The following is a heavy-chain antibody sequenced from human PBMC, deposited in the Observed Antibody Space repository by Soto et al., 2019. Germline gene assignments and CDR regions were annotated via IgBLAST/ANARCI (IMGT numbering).Heavy chain of an antibody. CDR3: ASLDTARVETAGY. CDR2: IKQGGTET. J-gene: IGHJ4*02. V-gene: IGHV3-7*01. CDR1: GLSLSNIW. Sequence: GGSLRLSCVGSGLSLSNIWTSWVRQAPGKGLEWVANIKQGGTETYYVDSVKGRFTISKDHAKNSLYLQMNSLRVEDTVLYYCASLDTARVETAGYWGQGTRVTVSS. D-gene: IGHD5-18*01.